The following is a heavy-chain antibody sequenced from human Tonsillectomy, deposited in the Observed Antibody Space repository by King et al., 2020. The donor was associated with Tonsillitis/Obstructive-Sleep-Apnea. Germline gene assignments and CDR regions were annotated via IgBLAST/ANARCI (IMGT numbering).Heavy chain of an antibody. CDR2: INSDGSST. CDR3: ARPPYYYDSSGYYS. J-gene: IGHJ4*02. CDR1: GFTLSRYW. D-gene: IGHD3-22*01. V-gene: IGHV3-74*01. Sequence: VQLVESGGGLVQPGGSLRLSCAASGFTLSRYWMYWVRQAPGKGLVWVSRINSDGSSTSYADSVQGRFTISRDNAKNTLYLQMNSLRAEDTAVYYCARPPYYYDSSGYYSWGQGTLVTVSS.